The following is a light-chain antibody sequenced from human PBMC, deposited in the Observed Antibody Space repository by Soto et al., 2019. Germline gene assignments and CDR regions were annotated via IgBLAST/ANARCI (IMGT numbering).Light chain of an antibody. CDR3: QQRSNWLTWT. CDR2: DAS. V-gene: IGKV3-11*01. CDR1: QSVSSY. Sequence: EIVLTQSPATLSLSPGQRATLSCRASQSVSSYVAWYQQKPGLAPRLLIYDASTRATGIPARFSGSGSGIDFTLTISSLEPEDFAVYSCQQRSNWLTWTFGQGTKVDIK. J-gene: IGKJ1*01.